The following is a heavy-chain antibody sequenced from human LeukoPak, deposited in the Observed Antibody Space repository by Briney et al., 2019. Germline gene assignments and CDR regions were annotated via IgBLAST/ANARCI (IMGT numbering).Heavy chain of an antibody. V-gene: IGHV1-46*01. CDR2: INPSGCST. CDR1: GYTFTSYY. Sequence: ASVKVSCKASGYTFTSYYMHWVRQAPGQAREWMGIINPSGCSTSHAQKFQGRVTMTREMSTSTDYMELSSLRSEDTAVYYCARDRITMVVVVITDAFDIWGQGTLVTVSS. J-gene: IGHJ3*02. D-gene: IGHD3-22*01. CDR3: ARDRITMVVVVITDAFDI.